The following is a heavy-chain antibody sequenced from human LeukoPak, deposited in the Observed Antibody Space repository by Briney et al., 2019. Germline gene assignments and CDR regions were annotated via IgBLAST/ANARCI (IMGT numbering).Heavy chain of an antibody. V-gene: IGHV3-30*03. D-gene: IGHD4-17*01. J-gene: IGHJ4*02. CDR1: GFTFSNYG. CDR3: APGGDYTFFDY. CDR2: ISFDGRNR. Sequence: GGSLRLSCAASGFTFSNYGMHWVRQAPGKGLEWVAVISFDGRNRHYADSVKGRFTIFRDNSKDTLFLQVNSLRAEDTAVYYCAPGGDYTFFDYWGQGTLVTVSS.